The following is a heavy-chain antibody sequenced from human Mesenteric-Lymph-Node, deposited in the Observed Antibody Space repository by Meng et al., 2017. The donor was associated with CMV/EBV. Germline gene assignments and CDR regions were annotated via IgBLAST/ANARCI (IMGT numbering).Heavy chain of an antibody. J-gene: IGHJ4*02. D-gene: IGHD3-9*01. V-gene: IGHV4-34*01. CDR1: GGSFSGYY. Sequence: QGPVHQWGAGLLKPSETRSVTCAVYGGSFSGYYWNWIRQSPEKGLEWIGEINHSGSTTYNPSFTSRIIISVDTSTNQISLNMSSVTAADTAVYYCARGSSYDILTGYFDYWGQGALVTVSS. CDR2: INHSGST. CDR3: ARGSSYDILTGYFDY.